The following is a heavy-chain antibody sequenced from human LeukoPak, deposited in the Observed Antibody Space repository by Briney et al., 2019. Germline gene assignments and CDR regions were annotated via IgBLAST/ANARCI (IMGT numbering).Heavy chain of an antibody. CDR2: ISGDGGST. CDR1: GFTFDDYA. J-gene: IGHJ4*02. CDR3: AKDAEYYYGSGT. V-gene: IGHV3-43*02. Sequence: GGSLRLSCAASGFTFDDYAMHWVRQAPGKGLECVSLISGDGGSTYYADSVKGRFTISRDNSKNSLYLQMNSLRTEDTALYYCAKDAEYYYGSGTWGQGTLVTVSS. D-gene: IGHD3-10*01.